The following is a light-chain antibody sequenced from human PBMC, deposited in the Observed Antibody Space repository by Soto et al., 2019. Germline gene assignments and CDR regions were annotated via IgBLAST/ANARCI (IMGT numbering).Light chain of an antibody. CDR3: QQYNNWPRT. J-gene: IGKJ1*01. V-gene: IGKV3-15*01. Sequence: EIVMTQSPATLSVSPGERATLSCRASQNIRTNLAWYQQKPGQPPRLLIYGASTRATGIPARFSGSGSGTEFTLTISSLQSEDFAVYYCQQYNNWPRTFGQGTKV. CDR2: GAS. CDR1: QNIRTN.